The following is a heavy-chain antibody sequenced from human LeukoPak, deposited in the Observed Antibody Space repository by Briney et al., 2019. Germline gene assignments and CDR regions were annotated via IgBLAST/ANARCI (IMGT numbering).Heavy chain of an antibody. CDR1: GYTFTSYY. CDR2: INPSGGST. V-gene: IGHV1-46*01. Sequence: ASVKVSCKASGYTFTSYYMHWVRQAPGQGLEWMGIINPSGGSTSYAQKFQGRVTMTTDTSTSTAYMELRSLRSDDTAVYYCARDGAPYGDHKPDDYWGQGTLVTVSS. CDR3: ARDGAPYGDHKPDDY. D-gene: IGHD4-17*01. J-gene: IGHJ4*02.